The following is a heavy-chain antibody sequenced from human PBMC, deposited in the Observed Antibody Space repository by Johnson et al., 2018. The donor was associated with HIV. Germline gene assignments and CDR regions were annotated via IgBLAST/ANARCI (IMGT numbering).Heavy chain of an antibody. Sequence: VQLVESGGGVVQPGRSLRLSCAASGFTFSSYDMHWVRQATGKGLEWVSAIGTAGDTYYPGSVKGRFTISRENAKNSLYLQMNSLRAEDTAVYYCANLAYGSGTYWGSDASDIWGQGTLVTVSS. J-gene: IGHJ3*02. D-gene: IGHD3-10*01. V-gene: IGHV3-13*01. CDR1: GFTFSSYD. CDR2: IGTAGDT. CDR3: ANLAYGSGTYWGSDASDI.